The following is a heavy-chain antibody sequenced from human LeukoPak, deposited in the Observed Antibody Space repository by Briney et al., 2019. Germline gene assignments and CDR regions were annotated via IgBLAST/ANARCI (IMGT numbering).Heavy chain of an antibody. V-gene: IGHV3-30*02. J-gene: IGHJ4*02. Sequence: GGSLRLSCAASGFTFSSYGMHWVRQAPGKGLEWVAFIRYDGSNKYYADSVKGRFTISRDNSKNTLYLQMNSLRAEDTAVYYCAKAGCSSTSCSDYWGQGTLVTVSS. CDR2: IRYDGSNK. CDR3: AKAGCSSTSCSDY. CDR1: GFTFSSYG. D-gene: IGHD2-2*01.